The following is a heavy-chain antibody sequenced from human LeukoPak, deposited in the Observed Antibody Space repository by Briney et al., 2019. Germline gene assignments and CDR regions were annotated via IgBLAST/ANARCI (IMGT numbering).Heavy chain of an antibody. CDR3: ARDASGSNNWFDP. V-gene: IGHV3-48*03. CDR2: ISSSGSTI. Sequence: PGGSLRLSCAASGFTFSSYEMNWVRQAPGKGLEWVSYISSSGSTIYYADSVKGRFTISRDNAKNSLFLQMNSLRAEDTAVYYCARDASGSNNWFDPWGQGTLVTVSS. D-gene: IGHD5-12*01. J-gene: IGHJ5*02. CDR1: GFTFSSYE.